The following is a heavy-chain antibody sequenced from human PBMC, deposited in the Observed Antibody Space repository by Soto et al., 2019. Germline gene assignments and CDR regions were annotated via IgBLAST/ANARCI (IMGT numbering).Heavy chain of an antibody. Sequence: QLQLQGSGPGLVKPSETLSLTCTVSGGSISTTTYYWGWVRQPPGKGLEWIGNIYYTGRTYYNPSLTSRATLSVDTSNNQFSLRLNSVTAADTAVYYCATHRRYSSGWYYYGMDVWGQGTTVTVSS. D-gene: IGHD6-25*01. J-gene: IGHJ6*02. V-gene: IGHV4-39*01. CDR2: IYYTGRT. CDR1: GGSISTTTYY. CDR3: ATHRRYSSGWYYYGMDV.